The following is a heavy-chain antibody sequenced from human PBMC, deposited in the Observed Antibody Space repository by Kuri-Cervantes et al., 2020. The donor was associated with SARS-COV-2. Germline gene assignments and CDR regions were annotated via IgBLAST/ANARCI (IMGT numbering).Heavy chain of an antibody. CDR1: GFTFSSYA. CDR3: AKPPHCSSTSCYGGYYMDV. V-gene: IGHV3-23*01. CDR2: ISGSGGST. J-gene: IGHJ6*03. Sequence: SCTASGFTFSSYAMSWVRQAPGKGLEWVSAISGSGGSTYYAHSVKGRFTISRDNSKNTLYLQMNSLRAEDTAVYYCAKPPHCSSTSCYGGYYMDVWGKGTTVTVSS. D-gene: IGHD2-2*01.